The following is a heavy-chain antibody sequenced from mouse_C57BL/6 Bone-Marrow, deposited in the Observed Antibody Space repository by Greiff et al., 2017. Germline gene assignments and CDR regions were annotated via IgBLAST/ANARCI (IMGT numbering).Heavy chain of an antibody. J-gene: IGHJ1*03. CDR3: SRRLYIRLWYFDV. CDR2: IHPNSGST. V-gene: IGHV1-64*01. Sequence: QVQLQQPGAELVKPGASVKLSCKASGYTFTSYWMHWVKQRPGQGLEWIGMIHPNSGSTKYNEKFKSKATLTVDKSSCTASLQLSSLTSEDSAVYYYSRRLYIRLWYFDVWGTGTTVTVSS. CDR1: GYTFTSYW. D-gene: IGHD3-3*01.